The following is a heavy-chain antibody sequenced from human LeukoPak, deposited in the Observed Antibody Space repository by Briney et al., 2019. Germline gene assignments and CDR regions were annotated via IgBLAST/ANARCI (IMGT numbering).Heavy chain of an antibody. V-gene: IGHV1-69*04. CDR2: IIPILGIA. CDR3: ARDRGVVVVAATPKMNWFDP. D-gene: IGHD2-15*01. J-gene: IGHJ5*02. CDR1: GGTFSSYA. Sequence: SVTVSCKASGGTFSSYAISWVRQAPGQGLEWMGRIIPILGIANYAQKFQGRVTITADKSTSTAYMELSSLRSEDTAVYYCARDRGVVVVAATPKMNWFDPWGQGTLVTVSS.